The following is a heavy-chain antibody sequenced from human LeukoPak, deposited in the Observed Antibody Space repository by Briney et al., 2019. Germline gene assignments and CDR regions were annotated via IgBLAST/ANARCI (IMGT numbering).Heavy chain of an antibody. CDR1: GGSISNYY. V-gene: IGHV4-59*01. CDR3: ARVADY. J-gene: IGHJ4*02. CDR2: VYYSGST. Sequence: PSETLSLTCTVSGGSISNYYWSWIRQPPGKGLEWIGYVYYSGSTNYNPSLKSRVTISVDTSKNQFSLRLSSVTAADTAVYYCARVADYWGQGTLVTVSS.